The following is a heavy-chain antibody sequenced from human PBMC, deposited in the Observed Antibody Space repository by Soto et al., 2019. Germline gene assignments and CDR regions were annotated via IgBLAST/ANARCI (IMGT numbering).Heavy chain of an antibody. CDR2: IKQDGSEK. CDR3: ARDWNDDTKGWGDV. V-gene: IGHV3-7*01. D-gene: IGHD1-1*01. CDR1: GFAFNTYW. Sequence: EVQLVESGGGLVQPGVSLRLSCTASGFAFNTYWMTWVRQAPGQSLEWVANIKQDGSEKFSAVSVKGRFTISADNAKNSVFLQMDSLRVEDTAVYYCARDWNDDTKGWGDVWGQGTTDIVTS. J-gene: IGHJ6*02.